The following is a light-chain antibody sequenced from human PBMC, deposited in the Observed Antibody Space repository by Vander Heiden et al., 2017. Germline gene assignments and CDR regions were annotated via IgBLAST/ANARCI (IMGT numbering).Light chain of an antibody. J-gene: IGLJ2*01. CDR2: EVS. CDR3: CSYAGSSTVV. Sequence: QSALPQPSSVSGTPGHSITISFTRTSSDVGSYNLVSWYQQHPGKAPKLMIYEVSKRPSGVSNRFSGSKSGNTASLTISGLQAEDEADYYCCSYAGSSTVVFGGGTKLTVL. CDR1: SSDVGSYNL. V-gene: IGLV2-23*02.